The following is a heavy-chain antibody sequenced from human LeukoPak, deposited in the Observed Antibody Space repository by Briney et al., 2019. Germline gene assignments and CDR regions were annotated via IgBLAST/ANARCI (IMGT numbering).Heavy chain of an antibody. CDR1: GFTFSSYS. CDR2: ISSSSSYI. V-gene: IGHV3-21*01. J-gene: IGHJ4*02. D-gene: IGHD3-16*01. Sequence: GGSLRLSCAASGFTFSSYSMNWVRQAPGKGLEWVSSISSSSSYIYYADSVKSRFTISRDNAKNSLYLQMNSLRAEDTAVYYCARDLGNGGRNRYYFDYWGQGTLVTVSS. CDR3: ARDLGNGGRNRYYFDY.